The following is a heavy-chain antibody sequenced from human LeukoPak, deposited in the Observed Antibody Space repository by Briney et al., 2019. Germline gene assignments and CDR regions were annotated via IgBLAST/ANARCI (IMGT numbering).Heavy chain of an antibody. D-gene: IGHD6-19*01. J-gene: IGHJ5*02. CDR1: GFTFSSYG. CDR2: IWYDGSNK. V-gene: IGHV3-33*01. Sequence: GGSLRLSCAASGFTFSSYGMHWVRQAPGKGLEWVAVIWYDGSNKYYADSVKGRFTISRDNSKNMLYLQMNSLRAEDTAVYYCARDSLGTSSGWFDPWGQGTLVTVSS. CDR3: ARDSLGTSSGWFDP.